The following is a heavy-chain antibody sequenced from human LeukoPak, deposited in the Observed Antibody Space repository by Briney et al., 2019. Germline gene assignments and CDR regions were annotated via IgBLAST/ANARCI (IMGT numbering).Heavy chain of an antibody. Sequence: GGSLRLSCAASGSTFTFYAMSWVRQAPGKGLEWVSVISGSGGSTYYADSVKGRFTISRDNSKNTLYLQMDSLRAEDTAVYYCAKWDGDLYYYYYMDIWGKGTTVTVSS. CDR2: ISGSGGST. CDR3: AKWDGDLYYYYYMDI. J-gene: IGHJ6*03. CDR1: GSTFTFYA. D-gene: IGHD4-17*01. V-gene: IGHV3-23*01.